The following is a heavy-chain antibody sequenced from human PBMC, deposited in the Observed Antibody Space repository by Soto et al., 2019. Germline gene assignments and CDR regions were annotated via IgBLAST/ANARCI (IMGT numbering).Heavy chain of an antibody. CDR2: INPSGGYT. V-gene: IGHV1-46*03. Sequence: ASVKVSCQASGYTFTSYYMNWVRHAPGEGLEWLGIINPSGGYTTYAQRFLGRVTMTSDTSTSTGHMELGSLTSEDTAVYYCARGGGIVVATAPYDHWGQGTLVTVSS. CDR1: GYTFTSYY. J-gene: IGHJ4*02. D-gene: IGHD2-21*02. CDR3: ARGGGIVVATAPYDH.